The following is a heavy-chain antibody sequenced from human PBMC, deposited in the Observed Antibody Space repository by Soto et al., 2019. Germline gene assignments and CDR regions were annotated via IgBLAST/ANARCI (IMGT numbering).Heavy chain of an antibody. Sequence: EVQLVESGGGLVQPGGSLRLSCAASGFTVSSKYMSWVRQAPGKGLEWVSLIQSGGPTYYAGAVKGRFTISRDTTENTVHLQRDSLRAEYTAVYYCARDDVLCYCGRCYGVPLDVWGKWTTVTVSS. J-gene: IGHJ6*04. CDR2: IQSGGPT. CDR3: ARDDVLCYCGRCYGVPLDV. D-gene: IGHD2-15*01. CDR1: GFTVSSKY. V-gene: IGHV3-66*01.